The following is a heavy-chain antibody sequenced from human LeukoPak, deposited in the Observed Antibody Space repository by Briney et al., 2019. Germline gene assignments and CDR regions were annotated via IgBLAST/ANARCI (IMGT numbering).Heavy chain of an antibody. Sequence: GGSLRLSCVGSGFTFRSHAMSWVRQAPEKGLEFVSGIYENGGTTYYADSVKGRFSISRDNSKNTLYLQMDSLRGENTAVYYCAKDFRIGYSAHFDYWGQGALVTVSP. CDR2: IYENGGTT. CDR1: GFTFRSHA. D-gene: IGHD2-21*01. V-gene: IGHV3-23*01. J-gene: IGHJ4*02. CDR3: AKDFRIGYSAHFDY.